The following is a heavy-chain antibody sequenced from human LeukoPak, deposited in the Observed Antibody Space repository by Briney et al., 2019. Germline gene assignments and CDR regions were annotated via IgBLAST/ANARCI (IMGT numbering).Heavy chain of an antibody. Sequence: HPGGSLRLSCAASGFTFSSYGMHWVRQAPGKGLEWVAFIRYDGSDKYYADSVKGRFTISRDNSKNTLYLQMNSLRAEDTAAYYCANLLIRGSGSYYTDYWGQGTLVTVSS. J-gene: IGHJ4*02. V-gene: IGHV3-30*02. CDR2: IRYDGSDK. CDR1: GFTFSSYG. CDR3: ANLLIRGSGSYYTDY. D-gene: IGHD3-10*01.